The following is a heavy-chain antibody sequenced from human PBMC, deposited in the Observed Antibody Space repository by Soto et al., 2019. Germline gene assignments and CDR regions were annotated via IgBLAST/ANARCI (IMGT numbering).Heavy chain of an antibody. CDR1: GFTFISYA. CDR2: MTPSGGSI. D-gene: IGHD6-19*01. V-gene: IGHV3-23*01. CDR3: AKSSSGFYINY. Sequence: EVQLLESGGGLVQPGGSLRLSCAASGFTFISYAMNWVRQAPGKGLEWVSTMTPSGGSIYYADSVKGRFTSSRDNSRNTLYLLINSLRAEDTAVYYCAKSSSGFYINYWGQGTLVTVSS. J-gene: IGHJ4*02.